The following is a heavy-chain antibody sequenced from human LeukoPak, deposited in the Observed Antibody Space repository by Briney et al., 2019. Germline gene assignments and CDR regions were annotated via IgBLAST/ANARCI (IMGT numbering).Heavy chain of an antibody. J-gene: IGHJ6*03. CDR3: AKVLGQYYYYYMDV. D-gene: IGHD3-16*01. V-gene: IGHV3-33*06. CDR2: IWYDGSNK. Sequence: GGSLRLPCAASGFTFSSYGMHGVRQAPAKGLEWVAVIWYDGSNKYYADSVKGRFTISRDNSKNTLYLQMNSLRAEDTAVYYCAKVLGQYYYYYMDVWGKGTTVTVSS. CDR1: GFTFSSYG.